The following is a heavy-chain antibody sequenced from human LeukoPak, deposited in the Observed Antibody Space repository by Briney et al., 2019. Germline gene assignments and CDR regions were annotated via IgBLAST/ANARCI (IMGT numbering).Heavy chain of an antibody. CDR2: INSDGSGT. D-gene: IGHD4-17*01. CDR3: ARGSYYGDYEFDY. Sequence: AGGSLRLSCAASGFTFSRYWMHWVRQAPGKGLVWVSHINSDGSGTSYADSVKGRFTISRDNAKNTLYLQMNSLRAEDTAVYYCARGSYYGDYEFDYWGQGTLVPDPS. V-gene: IGHV3-74*01. J-gene: IGHJ4*02. CDR1: GFTFSRYW.